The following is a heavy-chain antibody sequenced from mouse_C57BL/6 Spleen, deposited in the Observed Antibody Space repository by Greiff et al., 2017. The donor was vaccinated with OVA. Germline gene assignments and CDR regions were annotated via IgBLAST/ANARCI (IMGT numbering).Heavy chain of an antibody. CDR2: INYDGSST. V-gene: IGHV5-16*01. J-gene: IGHJ2*01. D-gene: IGHD1-1*01. Sequence: DVKLVESEGGLVQPGSSMKLSCTASGFTFSDYYMAWVRQVPEKGLEWVANINYDGSSTYYLDSLKSRFIISRDNAKNILYLQMSSLKSEDTATYYCASVILLLRVFDYWGQGTTLTVAS. CDR1: GFTFSDYY. CDR3: ASVILLLRVFDY.